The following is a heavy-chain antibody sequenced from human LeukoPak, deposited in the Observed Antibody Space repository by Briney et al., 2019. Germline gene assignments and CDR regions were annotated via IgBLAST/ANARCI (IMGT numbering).Heavy chain of an antibody. CDR2: IYHSGST. CDR3: AGRGWGYDAFDI. CDR1: GYSISSGYY. J-gene: IGHJ3*02. Sequence: SETLSLTCGVSGYSISSGYYWGWIRQPPGKGLEWIGSIYHSGSTYYNPSLNSRVTISVDTSKNQFSLKLSSVTAADTAVYYCAGRGWGYDAFDIWGQGTMVTVSS. V-gene: IGHV4-38-2*01. D-gene: IGHD1-26*01.